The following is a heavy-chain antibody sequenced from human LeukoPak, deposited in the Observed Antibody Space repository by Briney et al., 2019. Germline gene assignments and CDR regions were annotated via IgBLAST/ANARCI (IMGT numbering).Heavy chain of an antibody. Sequence: PGGSLRLSCAASGFTFTSYCMSWVRQAPGQGLEWVANIKPDGSETYYVHSVKGRFTISRDNATNTPYLQMNSLRADDTAVYYCARAICSSTSCFDAFDIWGKGTMVTVSS. D-gene: IGHD2-2*01. CDR2: IKPDGSET. CDR3: ARAICSSTSCFDAFDI. J-gene: IGHJ3*02. V-gene: IGHV3-7*01. CDR1: GFTFTSYC.